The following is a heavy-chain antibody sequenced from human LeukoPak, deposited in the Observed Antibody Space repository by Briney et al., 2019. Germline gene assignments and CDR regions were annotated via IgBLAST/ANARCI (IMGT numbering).Heavy chain of an antibody. CDR3: AKVVRGYYYDSSGYYYFDY. Sequence: GGSLRLSCAASGFTVSSNYMSWVRQAPGKGLEWVSVIYSGGSTYYADSVKGRFTISRDNSKNTLYLQMNSLRAEDTAVYYCAKVVRGYYYDSSGYYYFDYWGQGTLVTVSS. J-gene: IGHJ4*02. D-gene: IGHD3-22*01. V-gene: IGHV3-53*01. CDR2: IYSGGST. CDR1: GFTVSSNY.